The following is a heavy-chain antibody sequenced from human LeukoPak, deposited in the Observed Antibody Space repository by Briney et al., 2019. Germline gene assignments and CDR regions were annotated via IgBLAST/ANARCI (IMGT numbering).Heavy chain of an antibody. CDR3: ARDLDSSSWWNWFDP. Sequence: GGSLRLSXAAXXXXXXTXXXXWVRXXXXXXXXXXXXXKQDGSEKKYVDSVKGRFTISRDNAKNSLYLQMNSLRAEDTAMYYCARDLDSSSWWNWFDPWGQGTLVTVSS. D-gene: IGHD6-13*01. CDR1: XXXXXTXX. V-gene: IGHV3-7*01. J-gene: IGHJ5*02. CDR2: XKQDGSEK.